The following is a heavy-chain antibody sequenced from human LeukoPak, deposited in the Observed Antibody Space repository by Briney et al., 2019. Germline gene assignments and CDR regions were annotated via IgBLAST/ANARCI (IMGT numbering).Heavy chain of an antibody. CDR2: ISWNSDSI. D-gene: IGHD3-22*01. CDR3: AKRRGSGYYSFDY. V-gene: IGHV3-9*01. CDR1: GFSFDDYA. J-gene: IGHJ4*02. Sequence: GRSLRLSCAASGFSFDDYAMHWVRQAPGKGLEWVSTISWNSDSIDYADSVKGRFTISRDNSKNTLYLQMNSLRAEDTAVYYCAKRRGSGYYSFDYWGQGTLVTVSS.